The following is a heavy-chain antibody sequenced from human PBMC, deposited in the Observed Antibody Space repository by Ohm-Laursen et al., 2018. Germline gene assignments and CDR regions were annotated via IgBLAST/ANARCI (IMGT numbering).Heavy chain of an antibody. CDR1: GFTFTSYA. J-gene: IGHJ4*02. CDR3: AKDLEWEGLRGVFDN. CDR2: IRGSGTTT. D-gene: IGHD1-26*01. V-gene: IGHV3-23*01. Sequence: GSLRLSCAASGFTFTSYAMSWVRQAPGKGLEWVSIIRGSGTTTYYADSVKGRFTISRDNSKNTMDLQMNSLRAEDTAVYYCAKDLEWEGLRGVFDNWGQGTLVTVSS.